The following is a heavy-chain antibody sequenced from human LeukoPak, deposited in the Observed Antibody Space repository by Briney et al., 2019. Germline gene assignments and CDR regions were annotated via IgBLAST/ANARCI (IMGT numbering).Heavy chain of an antibody. Sequence: GGSLRLSCAASGFTFSDYYMSWIRQAPGKGLEWISYISRSGDTIYYVDSVKGRFIISMDNAMNSLYLQMNSLRGEDTAVYYCFYAEASFDYWGQGTLVTVSS. CDR3: FYAEASFDY. J-gene: IGHJ4*02. CDR1: GFTFSDYY. V-gene: IGHV3-11*04. D-gene: IGHD3-16*01. CDR2: ISRSGDTI.